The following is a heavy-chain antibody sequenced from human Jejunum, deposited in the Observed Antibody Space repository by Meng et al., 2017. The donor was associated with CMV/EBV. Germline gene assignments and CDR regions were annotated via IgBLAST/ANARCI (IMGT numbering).Heavy chain of an antibody. D-gene: IGHD1-26*01. CDR2: INPNTGGT. Sequence: EYTFPDYYMHWVRQAPGQGLEWMGWINPNTGGTNYAQKFQGRVTMTRDTSTNTAYMELTRLRSDDTALYYCAKDGGSYLDYYFDYWGQGTLVTVSS. J-gene: IGHJ4*02. V-gene: IGHV1-2*02. CDR3: AKDGGSYLDYYFDY. CDR1: EYTFPDYY.